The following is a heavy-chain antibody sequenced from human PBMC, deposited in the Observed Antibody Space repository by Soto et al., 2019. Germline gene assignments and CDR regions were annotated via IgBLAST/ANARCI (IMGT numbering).Heavy chain of an antibody. CDR2: IIPIFGTA. CDR1: GGTFSSYA. Sequence: GSSVKVSCKASGGTFSSYAISWVRQAPGQGLEWMGGIIPIFGTANNAQKYQGRVTITADESTSTAYMELSSLRSEDTAVYYCARGVSGGNHTDNWFDPWGQGTLVTVSS. CDR3: ARGVSGGNHTDNWFDP. V-gene: IGHV1-69*13. D-gene: IGHD2-15*01. J-gene: IGHJ5*02.